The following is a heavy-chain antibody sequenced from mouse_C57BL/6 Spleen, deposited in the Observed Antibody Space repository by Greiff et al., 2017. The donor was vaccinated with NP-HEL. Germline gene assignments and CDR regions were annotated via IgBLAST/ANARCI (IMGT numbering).Heavy chain of an antibody. CDR1: GYTFTDYY. CDR3: ARRADYDEEAYFDY. V-gene: IGHV1-26*01. CDR2: INPNNGGT. Sequence: EVQLQQSGPELVKPGASVKISCKASGYTFTDYYMNWVKQSHGKSLEWIGDINPNNGGTSYNQKFKGKATLTVDKSSSTAYMELRSLTSEDSAVYYCARRADYDEEAYFDYWGQGTTLTVSS. J-gene: IGHJ2*01. D-gene: IGHD2-4*01.